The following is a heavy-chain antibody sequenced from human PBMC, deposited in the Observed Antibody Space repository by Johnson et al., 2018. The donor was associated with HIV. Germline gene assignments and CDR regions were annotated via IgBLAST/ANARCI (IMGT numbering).Heavy chain of an antibody. V-gene: IGHV3-7*01. Sequence: EQLVESGGGLVQPGGSLRLSCTASGFTFSSYWMNWVRQAPGHGLEWVANIKSYGSEKHFVDSVKGRFTIYRDNAKNSLYMQMDSLRAEDTAVYYCATDHTEGCGPRTSARPCNAFDIWGQGTMVTVSS. J-gene: IGHJ3*02. CDR1: GFTFSSYW. CDR3: ATDHTEGCGPRTSARPCNAFDI. D-gene: IGHD1-1*01. CDR2: IKSYGSEK.